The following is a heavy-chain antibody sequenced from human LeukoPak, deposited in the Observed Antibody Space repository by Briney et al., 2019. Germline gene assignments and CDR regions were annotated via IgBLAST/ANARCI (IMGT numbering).Heavy chain of an antibody. D-gene: IGHD4-23*01. CDR2: IRYDGSNK. CDR3: ARGIRSTVAVDY. CDR1: GFTFSSYG. J-gene: IGHJ4*02. Sequence: GGSLRLSCAASGFTFSSYGMHWVRQAPGKGLEWVAFIRYDGSNKYYADSVKGRFTISRDNAKNSLYLQMNSLRAEDRAVYYCARGIRSTVAVDYWGQGTLVTVSS. V-gene: IGHV3-30*02.